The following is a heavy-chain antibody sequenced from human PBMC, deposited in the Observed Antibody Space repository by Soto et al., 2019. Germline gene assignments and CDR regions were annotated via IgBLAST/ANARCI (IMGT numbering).Heavy chain of an antibody. CDR2: IWYDGSNK. CDR3: ARDDHYCSSTSCSLPTTIDY. D-gene: IGHD2-2*01. V-gene: IGHV3-33*01. CDR1: GFTFSSFG. J-gene: IGHJ4*02. Sequence: QVQLVESGGGVVQPGRSLRLSCAASGFTFSSFGMHWVRQAPGKGLKWVAVIWYDGSNKYYADSVKGRFTISRDNSKNTLYLQMNSLRAEDTAVYYCARDDHYCSSTSCSLPTTIDYWGQGTLVTVSS.